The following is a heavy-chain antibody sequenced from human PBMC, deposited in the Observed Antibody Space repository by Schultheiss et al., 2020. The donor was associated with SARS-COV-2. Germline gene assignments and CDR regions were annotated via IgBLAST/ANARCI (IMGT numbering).Heavy chain of an antibody. CDR1: GFTFSSYG. Sequence: GGSLRLSCAASGFTFSSYGMHWVRQAPGKGLEWVSSISSSSSYIYYADSVKGRFTISRDNAKNSLYLQMNSLRAEDTAVYYCARDRFWSGSDDGMDVWGQGTTVTVSS. CDR2: ISSSSSYI. CDR3: ARDRFWSGSDDGMDV. D-gene: IGHD3-3*01. J-gene: IGHJ6*02. V-gene: IGHV3-21*01.